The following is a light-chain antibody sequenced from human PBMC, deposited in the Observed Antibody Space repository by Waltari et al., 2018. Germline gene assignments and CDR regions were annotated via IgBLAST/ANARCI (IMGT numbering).Light chain of an antibody. CDR3: QKYGSLPAT. J-gene: IGKJ1*01. CDR1: QSISRF. V-gene: IGKV3-20*01. CDR2: DAS. Sequence: ILFTQSAITLSSSPGERATLSSRASQSISRFLAWYQQKPGQAPRLLIYDASSRATGIPDRFSGSGSGTDFSLTISRLEPEDIAVYYCQKYGSLPATFGQGTKVEIK.